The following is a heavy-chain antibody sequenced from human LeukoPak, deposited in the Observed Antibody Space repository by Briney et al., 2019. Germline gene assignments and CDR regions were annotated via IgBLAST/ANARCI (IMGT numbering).Heavy chain of an antibody. CDR1: GFTFSSYA. CDR2: ISYDGSNK. Sequence: GGSLRLSCAASGFTFSSYAMHWVRQAPGKGLEWVAVISYDGSNKYYADSVKGRFTISRDNSENTLYLQMNSLRAEDTAVYYCAIASGGRGGLDYWGQGTLVTVSS. J-gene: IGHJ4*02. D-gene: IGHD2-21*01. CDR3: AIASGGRGGLDY. V-gene: IGHV3-30-3*01.